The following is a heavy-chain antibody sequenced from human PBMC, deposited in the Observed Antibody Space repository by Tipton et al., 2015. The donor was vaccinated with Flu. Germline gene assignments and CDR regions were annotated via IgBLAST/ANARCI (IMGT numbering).Heavy chain of an antibody. CDR1: DDSISSGNDY. Sequence: LRLSCIVSDDSISSGNDYWSWIRQPAGKGLEWIGRIYTGGSTNYNPSLKSRVTITVDTSKNQFSLRLSSMSAADTAVYYCARRDYSNYVSDPKNWFDPWGQGTLVTVSS. J-gene: IGHJ5*02. CDR3: ARRDYSNYVSDPKNWFDP. D-gene: IGHD4-11*01. CDR2: IYTGGST. V-gene: IGHV4-61*02.